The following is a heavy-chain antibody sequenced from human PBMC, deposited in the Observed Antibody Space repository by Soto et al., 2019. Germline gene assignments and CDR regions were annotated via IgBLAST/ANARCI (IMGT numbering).Heavy chain of an antibody. J-gene: IGHJ5*02. CDR2: VYHTGDT. CDR1: GGTVASSHW. D-gene: IGHD2-21*02. CDR3: AREIVTAGGNNYFDP. Sequence: QVQLQESGPRLVKPSGSLSLTCGVSGGTVASSHWWSWVRQSPGGGLEWIGNVYHTGDTNLNPSLESRVTISVDKSNNQFSLRLNSLTAAHTAVYFCAREIVTAGGNNYFDPWGPGTLVTVSS. V-gene: IGHV4-4*02.